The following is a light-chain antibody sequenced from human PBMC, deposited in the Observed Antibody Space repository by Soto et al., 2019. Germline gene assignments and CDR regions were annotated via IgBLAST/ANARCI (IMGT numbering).Light chain of an antibody. CDR1: ESVSNY. CDR3: QQRSNWPRT. V-gene: IGKV3-11*01. J-gene: IGKJ1*01. Sequence: EIVLTQSPAMLSLSPGERATLSCRASESVSNYLAWYQQKPGQAPRLLVYDASNRATGIPARFSGSGSGTDLTLTISSLEPEDFAVYYCQQRSNWPRTFGQGTKVEIK. CDR2: DAS.